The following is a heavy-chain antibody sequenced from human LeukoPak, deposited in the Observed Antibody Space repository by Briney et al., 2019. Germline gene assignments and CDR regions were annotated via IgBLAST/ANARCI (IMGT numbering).Heavy chain of an antibody. J-gene: IGHJ4*02. CDR2: ISTTGGNT. CDR3: AKDAMAGTGTFDY. D-gene: IGHD6-19*01. V-gene: IGHV3-23*01. Sequence: GGSLRLSCVASGFNFNNYAMSWVRQAPGKGLEWVSSISTTGGNTYYAHSVKGRFTISRDKSKNTMFLQMNGLRAEDTAVYYCAKDAMAGTGTFDYWGQGTLVTVSS. CDR1: GFNFNNYA.